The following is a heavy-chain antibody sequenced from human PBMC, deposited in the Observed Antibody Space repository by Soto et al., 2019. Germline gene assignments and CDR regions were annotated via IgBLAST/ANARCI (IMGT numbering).Heavy chain of an antibody. CDR2: IIPIFGTA. CDR1: GGTFSSYA. V-gene: IGHV1-69*01. D-gene: IGHD3-10*01. Sequence: QVQLVQSGAEVKKPGSSVKVSCKASGGTFSSYAISWVRQAPGQGLEWMGGIIPIFGTANYAQKFQGRVTITADESTSTAYMELSSLRSEDTAVYYCARGPKVSQAMVRGVIAYYYYGMDVWGQGTTVTVSS. CDR3: ARGPKVSQAMVRGVIAYYYYGMDV. J-gene: IGHJ6*02.